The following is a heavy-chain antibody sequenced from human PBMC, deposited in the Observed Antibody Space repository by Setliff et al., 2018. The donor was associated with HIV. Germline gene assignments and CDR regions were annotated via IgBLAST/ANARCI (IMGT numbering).Heavy chain of an antibody. J-gene: IGHJ4*02. CDR1: GYSFTNYW. Sequence: PGESLKIYCKGSGYSFTNYWIGWVRQMPGKGLEWMGIIYPGDSDARYSPSFQGQVTISADKSISTAYLPWSSLKASDTAIYYCATLDPNYGDYCNYWGQGTLVTVSS. CDR3: ATLDPNYGDYCNY. D-gene: IGHD4-17*01. V-gene: IGHV5-51*01. CDR2: IYPGDSDA.